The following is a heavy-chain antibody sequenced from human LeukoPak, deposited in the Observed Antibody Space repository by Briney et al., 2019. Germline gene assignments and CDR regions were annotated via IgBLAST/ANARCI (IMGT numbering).Heavy chain of an antibody. Sequence: LGESLKISCETSGYSFTTYWIGWVRQMPGTGLEWVGAIYPDDSDTRYSPSFQGQVTISADKSISTAYLQWSSLKASDTAMYYCARSSYGLPHHFDYWGQGTLVTVSS. V-gene: IGHV5-51*01. D-gene: IGHD5-18*01. CDR3: ARSSYGLPHHFDY. CDR1: GYSFTTYW. CDR2: IYPDDSDT. J-gene: IGHJ4*02.